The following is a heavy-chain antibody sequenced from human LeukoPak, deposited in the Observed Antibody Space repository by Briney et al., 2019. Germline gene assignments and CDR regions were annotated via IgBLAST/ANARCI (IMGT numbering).Heavy chain of an antibody. V-gene: IGHV3-11*04. D-gene: IGHD3-16*01. CDR3: ARNPMSNYDIDSYYFDY. Sequence: MAGGSLRLSCAASGFTFSDYYMSWIRQAPGKGLEWVSDIGNSGTTIYYADSVKGRFTISRDNAKNSLYLQMNSLRAEDTAVYYCARNPMSNYDIDSYYFDYWGQGTLVTVSS. CDR2: IGNSGTTI. CDR1: GFTFSDYY. J-gene: IGHJ4*02.